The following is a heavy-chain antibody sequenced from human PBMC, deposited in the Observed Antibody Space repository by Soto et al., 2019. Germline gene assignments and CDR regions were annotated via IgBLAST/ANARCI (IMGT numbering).Heavy chain of an antibody. Sequence: EVQLVESGGGLVQPGGSLRLSCAASGFTVSDNYMSWVRQAPGKGLEWVSVIYSGGSTYYADSVKGRFTISRENSTNKLYLQMNSLRADETAIDYCAVTSGYDPLSLDYWGQGTLVTVSS. V-gene: IGHV3-66*01. D-gene: IGHD5-12*01. CDR3: AVTSGYDPLSLDY. CDR1: GFTVSDNY. CDR2: IYSGGST. J-gene: IGHJ4*02.